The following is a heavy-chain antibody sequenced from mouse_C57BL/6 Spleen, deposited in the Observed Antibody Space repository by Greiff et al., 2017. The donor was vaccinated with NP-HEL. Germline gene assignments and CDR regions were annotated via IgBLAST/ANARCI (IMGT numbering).Heavy chain of an antibody. Sequence: QVQLKQPGAELVMPGASVKLSCKASGYTFTSYWMHWVKQRPGQGLEWIGEIDPSDSYTNYNQKFKGKSTLTVDKSSSTAYMQLSSLTSEDSAVYYCASSGSSPYWYFDVWGTGTTVTVSS. V-gene: IGHV1-69*01. CDR1: GYTFTSYW. D-gene: IGHD1-1*01. J-gene: IGHJ1*03. CDR2: IDPSDSYT. CDR3: ASSGSSPYWYFDV.